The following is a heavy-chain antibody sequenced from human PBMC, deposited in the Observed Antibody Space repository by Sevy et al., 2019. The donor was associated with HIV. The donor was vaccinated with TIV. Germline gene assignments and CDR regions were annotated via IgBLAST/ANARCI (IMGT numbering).Heavy chain of an antibody. CDR3: ARDGGYSIKWYPLY. CDR1: GFAFSSHA. V-gene: IGHV3-30-3*01. CDR2: ISYEGTET. J-gene: IGHJ4*01. D-gene: IGHD6-13*01. Sequence: GGSLRLSCAASGFAFSSHAMHWVRQAPGNGLEWVAVISYEGTETFYAASVEGRFTISRDNSKSMLSLQINSLRPEDTAVYYCARDGGYSIKWYPLYWGHGTLVTVSS.